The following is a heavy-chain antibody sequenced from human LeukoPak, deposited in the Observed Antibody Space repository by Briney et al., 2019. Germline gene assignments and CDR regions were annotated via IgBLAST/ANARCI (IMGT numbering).Heavy chain of an antibody. CDR1: GYTFTSYG. CDR2: ISAYNGNT. Sequence: ASVKVSCKASGYTFTSYGISWVRQAPGQGLAWMGWISAYNGNTNYAQKLQGRVTMTTDTPTSTAHMELRSLRSDDTAVYYCARDPLRSSGTFDYWGQRTLVTVSS. CDR3: ARDPLRSSGTFDY. D-gene: IGHD3-10*01. J-gene: IGHJ4*02. V-gene: IGHV1-18*01.